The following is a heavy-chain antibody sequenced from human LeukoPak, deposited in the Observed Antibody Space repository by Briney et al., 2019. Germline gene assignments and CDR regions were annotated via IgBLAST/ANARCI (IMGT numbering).Heavy chain of an antibody. CDR3: ARAGSGYLVDY. D-gene: IGHD5-12*01. CDR2: IYQTGST. Sequence: SQTLSLTCTVSGGSISSGGHYWSWIRQHPGEDLEWIGYIYQTGSTYYSPSLKSRLTISLDTSKNQLSLKLSSVTAADTAVYYCARAGSGYLVDYWGQGTLVTVSS. V-gene: IGHV4-31*03. J-gene: IGHJ4*02. CDR1: GGSISSGGHY.